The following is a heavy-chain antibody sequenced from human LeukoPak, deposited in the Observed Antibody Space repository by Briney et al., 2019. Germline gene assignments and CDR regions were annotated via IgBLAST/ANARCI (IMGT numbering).Heavy chain of an antibody. CDR3: ARLYGDADY. D-gene: IGHD4-17*01. J-gene: IGHJ4*02. Sequence: RVPXXGLEWMGIIYPSDSDTRYSPSFQGQVTISADKSISTAYLQWNSLKASDTAMYYCARLYGDADYWGQGTLVTVSS. CDR2: IYPSDSDT. V-gene: IGHV5-51*02.